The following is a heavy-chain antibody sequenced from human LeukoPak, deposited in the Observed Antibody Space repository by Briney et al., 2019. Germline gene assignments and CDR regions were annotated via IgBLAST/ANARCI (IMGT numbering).Heavy chain of an antibody. CDR2: ISGSDDGA. J-gene: IGHJ4*02. CDR1: GFTFSTYA. Sequence: GGSLRLSCAASGFTFSTYAMSWVRQIPGKGLEWVSAISGSDDGAYYADSVKGRFTISRDNSRNTLYLQMNTLRAEDTAVYFCAKSPVSSCRGSFCYPFDYWGQGNLSPSPQ. V-gene: IGHV3-23*01. D-gene: IGHD2-15*01. CDR3: AKSPVSSCRGSFCYPFDY.